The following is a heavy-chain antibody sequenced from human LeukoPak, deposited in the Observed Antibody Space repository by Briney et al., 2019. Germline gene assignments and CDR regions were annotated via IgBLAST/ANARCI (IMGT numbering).Heavy chain of an antibody. CDR2: IYSNGST. CDR3: ARSYGVQTPDY. J-gene: IGHJ4*02. Sequence: SETLSLTCTVSGGSISSYYWNWVRLPAGKGLEWIGRIYSNGSTNYNPSLKSRVTMSVDTSKNQFSLKLSSVTAADTAVYYCARSYGVQTPDYWGQGTLVTVSS. D-gene: IGHD4-17*01. CDR1: GGSISSYY. V-gene: IGHV4-4*07.